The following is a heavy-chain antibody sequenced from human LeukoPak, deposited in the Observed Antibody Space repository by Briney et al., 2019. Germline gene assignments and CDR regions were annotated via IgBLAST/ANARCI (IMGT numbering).Heavy chain of an antibody. CDR3: ARRYCSSTNCTLDY. Sequence: GGSLRLSCAASGFTFSNEMNWVRQAPGKGLEWVSYISSSGSTIYYADSVKGRFTISRDNAKNSLYLQMNSLRAEDTAVYYCARRYCSSTNCTLDYWGQGTLVTVSS. CDR2: ISSSGSTI. V-gene: IGHV3-48*03. J-gene: IGHJ4*02. D-gene: IGHD2-2*01. CDR1: GFTFSNE.